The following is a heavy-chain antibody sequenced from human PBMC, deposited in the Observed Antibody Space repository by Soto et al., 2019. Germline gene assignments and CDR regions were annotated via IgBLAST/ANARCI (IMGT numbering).Heavy chain of an antibody. CDR3: ATGYYDFWSGYYNGCWVDP. D-gene: IGHD3-3*01. V-gene: IGHV4-39*01. CDR1: GGSISSSSYY. CDR2: IYYSGST. Sequence: SETLSLTCTVSGGSISSSSYYWGWIRQPPGKGLEWIGSIYYSGSTYYNPSLKSRVTISVDTSKNQFSLKLSSVTAADTAVYYCATGYYDFWSGYYNGCWVDPWGQGTLVTVSS. J-gene: IGHJ5*02.